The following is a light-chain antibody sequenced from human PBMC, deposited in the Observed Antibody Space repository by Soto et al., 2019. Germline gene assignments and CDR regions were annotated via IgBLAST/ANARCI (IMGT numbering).Light chain of an antibody. Sequence: QSALTQPASVSGSPGQSITISCTGSSSDVGGYNYVSWYQQHPGKAPKLIIYDVSNRPSGVSSRFSGSKSGDTASLTISGLQAEDEADYYCSSFRIDTLRVFGGGTKVTVL. CDR1: SSDVGGYNY. V-gene: IGLV2-14*01. J-gene: IGLJ2*01. CDR2: DVS. CDR3: SSFRIDTLRV.